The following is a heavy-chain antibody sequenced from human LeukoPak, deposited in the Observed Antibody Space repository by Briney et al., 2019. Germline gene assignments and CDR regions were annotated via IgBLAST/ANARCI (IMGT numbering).Heavy chain of an antibody. V-gene: IGHV3-48*01. CDR2: ISSSRTT. D-gene: IGHD2-15*01. Sequence: GGSLRLSCAASGFPFSSYSMNWVRQAPGEGLEWVSYISSSRTTSYADSVKGRFTISRDNAKNSLYLQMNSLRAEDAAVYCCARAPVTSCRGAFCYPFDYWGPGILVTVSS. J-gene: IGHJ4*02. CDR1: GFPFSSYS. CDR3: ARAPVTSCRGAFCYPFDY.